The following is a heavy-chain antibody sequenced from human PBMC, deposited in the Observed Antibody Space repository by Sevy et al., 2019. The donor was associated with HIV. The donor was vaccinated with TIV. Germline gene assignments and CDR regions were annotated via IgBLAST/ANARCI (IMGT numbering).Heavy chain of an antibody. CDR1: GFNFRNFW. Sequence: GGCLRLSCVASGFNFRNFWMSWVRQAPGKGLECMADIKQDGSEAYYVDSVKGRFTISRDNAKNSLYLQMNSLRDEDTAMYFCVRDKEVGASILDAWGQGTPVTVSS. V-gene: IGHV3-7*03. J-gene: IGHJ5*02. CDR2: IKQDGSEA. D-gene: IGHD1-26*01. CDR3: VRDKEVGASILDA.